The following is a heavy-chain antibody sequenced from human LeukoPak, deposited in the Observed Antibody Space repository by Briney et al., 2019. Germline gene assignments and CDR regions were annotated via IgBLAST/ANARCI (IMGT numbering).Heavy chain of an antibody. D-gene: IGHD1-26*01. V-gene: IGHV3-7*01. J-gene: IGHJ4*02. CDR1: GFSFSSYW. CDR3: ARDKVVGATYFDY. Sequence: SGGSLRLSCAVSGFSFSSYWMSWVRQAPGRGPEWVANIKQDGSEKYYVDSVKGRFTISRDNAKNSLYLQMDSLRAEDTAVYYCARDKVVGATYFDYWGQGNLVTVSS. CDR2: IKQDGSEK.